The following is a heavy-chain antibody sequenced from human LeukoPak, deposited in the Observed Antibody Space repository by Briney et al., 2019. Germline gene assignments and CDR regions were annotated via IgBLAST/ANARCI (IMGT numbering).Heavy chain of an antibody. CDR3: AGFYDILTGSDAFDF. Sequence: PGRSLRISCAASGFTFSNYGTHWVRQAPGKGLEWVAVIWFDGTNKKYADSVKGRFTISRDNSKNTLYLQMNSLRAEDTAVYYCAGFYDILTGSDAFDFWGQGTMVSVSS. CDR1: GFTFSNYG. D-gene: IGHD3-9*01. V-gene: IGHV3-33*03. CDR2: IWFDGTNK. J-gene: IGHJ3*01.